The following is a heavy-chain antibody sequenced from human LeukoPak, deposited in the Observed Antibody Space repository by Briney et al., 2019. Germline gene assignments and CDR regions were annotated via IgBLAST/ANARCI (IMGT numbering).Heavy chain of an antibody. CDR1: GFTFSSYA. CDR2: YSGRSANT. D-gene: IGHD4-17*01. CDR3: ARGDFGAHYYGLDV. J-gene: IGHJ6*02. V-gene: IGHV3-23*01. Sequence: GRSLRLSCAASGFTFSSYAMHWVRHAPGKGLEWVSAYSGRSANTYYADSVKGRFTISRDNSKNTLYLQMDGLRGEDTAVYFCARGDFGAHYYGLDVWGQGTTVTVSS.